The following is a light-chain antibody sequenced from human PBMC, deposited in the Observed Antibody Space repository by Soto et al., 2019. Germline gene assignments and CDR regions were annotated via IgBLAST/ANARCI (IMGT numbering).Light chain of an antibody. J-gene: IGKJ1*01. CDR1: QSVGSK. CDR2: GAS. Sequence: EIVLTQSPGTLSLSPGERATLSCRASQSVGSKLAWYRQTPGQAPRLLIYGASTRATDTPARFSGSGAETDFTLTISRVEPAVFALYYCQQYGSSFATFGQGTQLEV. V-gene: IGKV3-20*01. CDR3: QQYGSSFAT.